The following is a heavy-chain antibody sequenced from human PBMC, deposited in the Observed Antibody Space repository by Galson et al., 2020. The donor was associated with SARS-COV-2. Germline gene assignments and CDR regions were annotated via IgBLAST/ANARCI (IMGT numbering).Heavy chain of an antibody. CDR1: GYTLTELS. CDR3: ATGPAVAVAGTGVWFDP. Sequence: ASVKVSCKVSGYTLTELSMHWVRQAPGKGLEWMGGFDPEDGETIYAQKFQGRVTMTEDTSTDTAYMELSSLRSEDTAVYYCATGPAVAVAGTGVWFDPWGQGTLVTVSS. CDR2: FDPEDGET. D-gene: IGHD6-19*01. V-gene: IGHV1-24*01. J-gene: IGHJ5*02.